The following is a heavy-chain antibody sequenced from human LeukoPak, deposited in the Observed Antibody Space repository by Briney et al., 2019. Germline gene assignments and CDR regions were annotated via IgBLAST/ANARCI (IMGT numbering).Heavy chain of an antibody. CDR1: GGSISSSSYY. D-gene: IGHD3-22*01. J-gene: IGHJ4*02. V-gene: IGHV4-39*07. CDR3: ARTAYDSSDFYRFDY. CDR2: IYYSGST. Sequence: SETLSLTCTVSGGSISSSSYYWGWIRQPPGKGLEWIGSIYYSGSTYYNPSLKSRVTISVDTSKNQFSLKLSSVTAADTAVYYCARTAYDSSDFYRFDYWGQGTLVTVSS.